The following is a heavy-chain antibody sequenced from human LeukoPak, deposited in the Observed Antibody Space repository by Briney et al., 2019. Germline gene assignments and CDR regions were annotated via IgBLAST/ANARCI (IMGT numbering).Heavy chain of an antibody. CDR3: ARVRGYSFGRPTGYFDY. Sequence: GGSLRLSCAASGFTFTDSYMGWIRQAPGKGLEWVSYITSSSTYTNYADSVKGRFIISRDNAKNSLFLQMGSLRAEDTAVYYCARVRGYSFGRPTGYFDYWGQGTLVTVSS. D-gene: IGHD5-18*01. CDR1: GFTFTDSY. J-gene: IGHJ4*02. V-gene: IGHV3-11*05. CDR2: ITSSSTYT.